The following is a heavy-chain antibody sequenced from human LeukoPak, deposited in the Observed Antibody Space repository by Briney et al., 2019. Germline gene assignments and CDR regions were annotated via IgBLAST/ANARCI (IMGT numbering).Heavy chain of an antibody. CDR1: GGAISSYY. CDR3: ARGLRGYYDFWSGYYYFDY. J-gene: IGHJ4*02. Sequence: SETLSLTCTVSGGAISSYYWSWIRQPPGKGLEWIGYIYYSGSTNYNPSLKSRVTISVDTSKNQFSLKLSSVTAADTAVYYCARGLRGYYDFWSGYYYFDYWGQGTLVTVSS. V-gene: IGHV4-59*12. D-gene: IGHD3-3*01. CDR2: IYYSGST.